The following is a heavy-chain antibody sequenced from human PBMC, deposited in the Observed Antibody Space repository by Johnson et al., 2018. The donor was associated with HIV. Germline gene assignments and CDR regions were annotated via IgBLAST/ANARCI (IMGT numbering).Heavy chain of an antibody. CDR2: ISYDGSKK. Sequence: QVQLVESGGGVVQPGRSLRLSCAASGFTFSSYAMHWVRQAQGKGLGWVAVISYDGSKKYYADSVKGRFTISRDNSKNTLYLQMNSLRAEDTAVYYCARALVDDAFDIWGQGTMVTVSS. D-gene: IGHD1-26*01. J-gene: IGHJ3*02. CDR3: ARALVDDAFDI. V-gene: IGHV3-30-3*01. CDR1: GFTFSSYA.